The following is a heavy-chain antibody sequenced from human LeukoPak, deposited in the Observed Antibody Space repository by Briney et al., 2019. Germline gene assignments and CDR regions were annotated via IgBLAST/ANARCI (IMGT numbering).Heavy chain of an antibody. D-gene: IGHD2-8*01. CDR3: ARRRHCTSGACEDFDF. V-gene: IGHV5-51*01. CDR2: IYPGDSDT. CDR1: GYNFANYW. Sequence: GESLKISCKGSGYNFANYWIGWVRQMPGKGLEWMGTIYPGDSDTRYSPSFQGQVTISADKSISIASLQWSSLKASDTAMYYCARRRHCTSGACEDFDFWGQGTLVTVSS. J-gene: IGHJ4*02.